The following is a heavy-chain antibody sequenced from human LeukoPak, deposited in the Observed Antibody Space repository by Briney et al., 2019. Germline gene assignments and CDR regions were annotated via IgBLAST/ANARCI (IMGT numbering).Heavy chain of an antibody. CDR2: ISSSSSYI. V-gene: IGHV3-21*01. CDR3: ARDRPIKGVRGVQVDKTSAEYFQH. Sequence: GGSLRLSCAASGFTFSSYSMNWVRQAPGKGLEWVSSISSSSSYIYYADSMKGRFTISRDNAKNSLYLQMNSLRAEDTAVYYCARDRPIKGVRGVQVDKTSAEYFQHWGQGTLVTVSS. D-gene: IGHD3-10*01. J-gene: IGHJ1*01. CDR1: GFTFSSYS.